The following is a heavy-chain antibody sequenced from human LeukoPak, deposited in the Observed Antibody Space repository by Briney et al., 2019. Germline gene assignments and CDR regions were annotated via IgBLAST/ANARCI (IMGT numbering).Heavy chain of an antibody. D-gene: IGHD4-17*01. Sequence: PGGFLRLSCAGSGFTFSAYSMNWVRQAPGKGLEWVSSIGSSSTSIYYADSVKGRFTISRDNAKNSLFLQMNSLRAGDTAVYYCAREDYGDYAENFDYWGQGTLVTVSS. V-gene: IGHV3-21*01. CDR1: GFTFSAYS. CDR3: AREDYGDYAENFDY. CDR2: IGSSSTSI. J-gene: IGHJ4*02.